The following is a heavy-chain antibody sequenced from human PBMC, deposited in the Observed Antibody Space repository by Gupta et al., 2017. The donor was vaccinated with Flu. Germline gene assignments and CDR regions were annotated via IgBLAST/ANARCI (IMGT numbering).Heavy chain of an antibody. V-gene: IGHV3-23*01. Sequence: EVQLLESGGGLEQPGGSLRLSCVASGFTFGIYSMSWVRQAPGKGLEWVSGISGDSGSTFYADSVKGRFTVSRDNSMKTVFLQMNNLRVEDSAVYYCAKALFDYSGYSSDSWGQGTLVTVSS. CDR2: ISGDSGST. J-gene: IGHJ4*02. CDR3: AKALFDYSGYSSDS. D-gene: IGHD3-22*01. CDR1: GFTFGIYS.